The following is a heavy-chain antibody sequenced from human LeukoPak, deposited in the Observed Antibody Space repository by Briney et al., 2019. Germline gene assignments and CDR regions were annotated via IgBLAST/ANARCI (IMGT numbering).Heavy chain of an antibody. Sequence: PSETLSLTCAVYGGSFSGYYWSWIRQPPGKGLEWIGEINHSGSTNYNPSLKSRVTISVDTSKNQFSLKLSSVTAAHTAVYYCARRPVSESYRLLFDYWGQGTLVTVSS. CDR3: ARRPVSESYRLLFDY. V-gene: IGHV4-34*01. CDR1: GGSFSGYY. J-gene: IGHJ4*02. D-gene: IGHD3-16*02. CDR2: INHSGST.